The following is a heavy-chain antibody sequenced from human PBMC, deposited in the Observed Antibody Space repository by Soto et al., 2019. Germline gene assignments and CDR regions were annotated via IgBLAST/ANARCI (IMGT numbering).Heavy chain of an antibody. CDR2: ISYDGSNK. J-gene: IGHJ6*02. Sequence: RRLSCAASGFTFSSYGMHWVRQAPGKGLEWVAVISYDGSNKYYADSVKGRFTISRDNSKNTLYLQMNSLRAEDTAVYYCAKAECSGGSCYYRAAYYYYGMDVWGQGTTVTISS. CDR3: AKAECSGGSCYYRAAYYYYGMDV. D-gene: IGHD2-15*01. V-gene: IGHV3-30*18. CDR1: GFTFSSYG.